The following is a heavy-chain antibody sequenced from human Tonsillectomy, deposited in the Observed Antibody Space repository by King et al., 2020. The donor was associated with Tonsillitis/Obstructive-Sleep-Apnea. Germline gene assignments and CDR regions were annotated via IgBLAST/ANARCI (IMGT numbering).Heavy chain of an antibody. V-gene: IGHV3-49*05. CDR1: GFTFGDYA. CDR3: TSPPPSYDFWSGYYGGHFDY. D-gene: IGHD3-3*01. Sequence: VQLVESGGGLVKPGRSLRLSCTASGFTFGDYAMSWFRQAPGKGLEWVCFIRSKAYGGTTEYAASVKGRFTISRDDSKSIAYLQMNSLKTEDTAVYYCTSPPPSYDFWSGYYGGHFDYWGQGTLVTVSS. J-gene: IGHJ4*02. CDR2: IRSKAYGGTT.